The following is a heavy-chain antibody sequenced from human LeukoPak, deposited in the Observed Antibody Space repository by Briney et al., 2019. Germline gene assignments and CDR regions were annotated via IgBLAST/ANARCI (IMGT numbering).Heavy chain of an antibody. D-gene: IGHD3-16*01. J-gene: IGHJ6*03. CDR1: GYTFTSYA. Sequence: ASVKVSCKASGYTFTSYAMHWVRQAPGQRLEWMGWINAGNGNTKYSQEFQGRVTITRDTSASTAYMELSSPRSEDMAVYYCAREDTFYLADGHYYYYMDVWGKGTTVTVSS. CDR3: AREDTFYLADGHYYYYMDV. CDR2: INAGNGNT. V-gene: IGHV1-3*03.